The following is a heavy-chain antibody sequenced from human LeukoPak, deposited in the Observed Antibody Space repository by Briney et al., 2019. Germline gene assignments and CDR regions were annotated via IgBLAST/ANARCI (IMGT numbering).Heavy chain of an antibody. CDR3: ARVPPWNNFATLYYYYGMDV. Sequence: GGSLRLSCAASGFTFSSYGMNWVRQAPGKGLEWVSYISSSGSTIYYADSVKGRFTISRDNAKNSLYLQMNSLRAEDTAVYYCARVPPWNNFATLYYYYGMDVWGQGTTVTVSS. CDR1: GFTFSSYG. V-gene: IGHV3-48*03. D-gene: IGHD2-15*01. CDR2: ISSSGSTI. J-gene: IGHJ6*02.